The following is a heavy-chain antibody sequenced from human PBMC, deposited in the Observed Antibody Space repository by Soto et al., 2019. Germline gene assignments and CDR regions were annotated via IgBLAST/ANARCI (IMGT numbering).Heavy chain of an antibody. Sequence: GTSVKVSCKASGYSFTTYYLHWVRQTPRQGLEWLGIIDPSDGYTFYAEKFQGRLTMTSETSTSTVFMEVTRPESADTAIYFCARVGIKKTQVFSSGHYNWIYSWGQGTLVTVSS. J-gene: IGHJ5*01. CDR3: ARVGIKKTQVFSSGHYNWIYS. CDR1: GYSFTTYY. CDR2: IDPSDGYT. D-gene: IGHD3-3*01. V-gene: IGHV1-46*01.